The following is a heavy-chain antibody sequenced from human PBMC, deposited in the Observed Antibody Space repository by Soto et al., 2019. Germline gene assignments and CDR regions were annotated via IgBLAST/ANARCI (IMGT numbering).Heavy chain of an antibody. J-gene: IGHJ4*02. Sequence: EVQLVESGGGLVQPGGSLRLSCAASGFTFSSYWMSWVRQAPGKGLEWVANIKQDGSEKYYVDSVKGRFTISRDNAKNSLYLQMNSLRAEDTAVYYCARDPNSPYSYGVFFYWGQGTLVTVSS. D-gene: IGHD5-18*01. CDR1: GFTFSSYW. V-gene: IGHV3-7*01. CDR2: IKQDGSEK. CDR3: ARDPNSPYSYGVFFY.